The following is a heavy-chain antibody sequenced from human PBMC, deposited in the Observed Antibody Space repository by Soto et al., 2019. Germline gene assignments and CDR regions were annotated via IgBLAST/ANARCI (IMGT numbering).Heavy chain of an antibody. V-gene: IGHV4-39*02. CDR1: GGSISSSSYY. Sequence: QLQLQESGPGLVKPSETLSLTCTVSGGSISSSSYYWAWIRQPPGQGLEWIGSINNSGKTYYKPSLKSRVTISVDTPKNHGSLRPTPVTAADTAVYYCVRELWCQSDPWGQGTLVTVSS. D-gene: IGHD2-21*01. CDR2: INNSGKT. J-gene: IGHJ5*02. CDR3: VRELWCQSDP.